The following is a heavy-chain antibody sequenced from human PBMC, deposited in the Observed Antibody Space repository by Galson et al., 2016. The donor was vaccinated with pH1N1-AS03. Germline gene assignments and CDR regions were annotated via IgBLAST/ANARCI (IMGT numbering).Heavy chain of an antibody. D-gene: IGHD3-9*01. CDR3: ATAGNYFDIRRFDY. Sequence: SVKVSCKASGLTFSSYAISWVRQAPGQGLEWMGGVKGVFRTTNYAQKFQGRITITMDQSTGTAYMEVSSLRAEDTAVYYCATAGNYFDIRRFDYWGQGTPATVFS. V-gene: IGHV1-69*05. J-gene: IGHJ4*02. CDR2: VKGVFRTT. CDR1: GLTFSSYA.